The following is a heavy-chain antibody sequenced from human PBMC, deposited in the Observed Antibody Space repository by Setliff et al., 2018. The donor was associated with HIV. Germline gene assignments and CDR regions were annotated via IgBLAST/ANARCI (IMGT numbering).Heavy chain of an antibody. V-gene: IGHV1-2*06. CDR2: INPNNGGT. CDR1: GGTFSSYA. Sequence: ASVKVSCKASGGTFSSYAISWVRQAPGHGPEWLGRINPNNGGTNYAQKFQGRVAMTRDTSINAVYMELSRLTFGDTAVYYCARSSYQQVDQKWVNWFDPWGQGTLVTVSS. D-gene: IGHD3-16*02. CDR3: ARSSYQQVDQKWVNWFDP. J-gene: IGHJ5*02.